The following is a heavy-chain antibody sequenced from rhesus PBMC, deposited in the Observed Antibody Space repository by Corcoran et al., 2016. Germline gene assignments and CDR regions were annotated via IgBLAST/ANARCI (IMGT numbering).Heavy chain of an antibody. CDR3: ARRGGGIGAAHVLDY. D-gene: IGHD6-31*01. V-gene: IGHV4-122*02. J-gene: IGHJ4*01. CDR1: GYSISSGYG. Sequence: QLQLQESGPGLVKPSETLSLTCAVSGYSISSGYGWSWIRQPPGKGLDCFGYISYRGSPSYNPSLKSRVTISRDTSKNQFSLKLSSGTAADTAVYYCARRGGGIGAAHVLDYWGQGVLVTVSS. CDR2: ISYRGSP.